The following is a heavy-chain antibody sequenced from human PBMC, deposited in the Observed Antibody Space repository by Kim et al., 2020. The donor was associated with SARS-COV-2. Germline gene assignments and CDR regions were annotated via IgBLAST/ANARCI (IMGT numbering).Heavy chain of an antibody. CDR3: ARGRIFGVPPSNWFDP. D-gene: IGHD3-3*01. J-gene: IGHJ5*02. V-gene: IGHV4-34*01. CDR1: GGSFSGYY. CDR2: INHSGST. Sequence: SETLSLTCAVYGGSFSGYYWSWIRQPPGKGLEWIGEINHSGSTNYNPSLKSRVTISVDTSKNQFSLKLSSVTAADTAVYYCARGRIFGVPPSNWFDPWGQGTLVTVSS.